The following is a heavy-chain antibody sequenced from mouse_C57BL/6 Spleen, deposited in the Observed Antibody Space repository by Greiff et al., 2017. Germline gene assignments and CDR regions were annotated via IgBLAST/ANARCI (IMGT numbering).Heavy chain of an antibody. V-gene: IGHV1-55*01. CDR1: GYTFTSYW. J-gene: IGHJ3*01. CDR2: IYPGSGST. Sequence: QVQLQQPGAELVKPGASVKMSCKASGYTFTSYWITWVKQRPGQGLEWIGDIYPGSGSTNYNEKFKSKATLPVDTSSSTACMQLSSLTSEDSAVYYCARANWESFANWGKGTLVTVSA. D-gene: IGHD4-1*01. CDR3: ARANWESFAN.